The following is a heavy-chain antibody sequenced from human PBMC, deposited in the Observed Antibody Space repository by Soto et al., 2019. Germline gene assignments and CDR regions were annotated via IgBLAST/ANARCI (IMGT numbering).Heavy chain of an antibody. D-gene: IGHD6-6*01. CDR3: GTAVGIEARPRHRSYYALDV. CDR1: GFPFSSFG. J-gene: IGHJ6*02. Sequence: GGSLRLSCAASGFPFSSFGMHWVRQAPGKXLEWVAIISYDGTNKYYADSAKGRFTIYRDNSKNTLYLQMNSLRGEDTAVCYCGTAVGIEARPRHRSYYALDVWGQRTTVTISS. CDR2: ISYDGTNK. V-gene: IGHV3-30*03.